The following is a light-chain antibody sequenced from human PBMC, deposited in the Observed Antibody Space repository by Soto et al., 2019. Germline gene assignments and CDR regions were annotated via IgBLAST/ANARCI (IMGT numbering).Light chain of an antibody. Sequence: QSALTQPPSASGSPGQSVTISCTGTSSDVGGYNYVSWYQQHPGRAPKLMIYEVSKRPSGVPDRFSGSKSGNTASLTVSGLQADDEADYYCSSSAGRTYVFGTGTKLTVL. CDR3: SSSAGRTYV. J-gene: IGLJ1*01. CDR2: EVS. CDR1: SSDVGGYNY. V-gene: IGLV2-8*01.